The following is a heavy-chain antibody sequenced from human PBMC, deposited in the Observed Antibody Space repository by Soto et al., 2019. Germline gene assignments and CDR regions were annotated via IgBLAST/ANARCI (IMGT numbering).Heavy chain of an antibody. J-gene: IGHJ4*02. CDR3: ARAVVVAAAPDY. V-gene: IGHV3-30-3*01. Sequence: PVGSLRLSCAASGFTFSSYAMHWVRQAPGKGLEWVAVISYDGSNKYYADSVKGRFTISRDNSKNTLYLQMNSLRAEDTAVYYCARAVVVAAAPDYWGQGTLVTVSS. D-gene: IGHD2-15*01. CDR2: ISYDGSNK. CDR1: GFTFSSYA.